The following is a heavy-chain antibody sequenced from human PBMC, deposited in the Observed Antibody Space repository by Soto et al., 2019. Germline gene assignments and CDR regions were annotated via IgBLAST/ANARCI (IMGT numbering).Heavy chain of an antibody. Sequence: ASVKVSCKASGYTFTSYGISWVRQAPGQVLEWMGWISAYNRNTNYAQKLQGRVTITTDTSTSTAYIELSSLRSEDTAVYYCARNGDIVVVVAATPHYGLEVWRQGTTVAVSS. V-gene: IGHV1-18*04. D-gene: IGHD2-15*01. J-gene: IGHJ6*02. CDR2: ISAYNRNT. CDR3: ARNGDIVVVVAATPHYGLEV. CDR1: GYTFTSYG.